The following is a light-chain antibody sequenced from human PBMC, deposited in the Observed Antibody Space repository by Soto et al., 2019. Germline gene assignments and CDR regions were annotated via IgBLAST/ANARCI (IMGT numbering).Light chain of an antibody. CDR2: EVS. CDR1: HIDVDAYKY. CDR3: STYTDKTYI. J-gene: IGLJ1*01. Sequence: QSVLTQPASVPGTPGQSITISCTTSHIDVDAYKYISWYRQHPGEAPKIIIYEVSNRPSGISNRFSGSKSGNTASLTISGLQTEDEAEYFCSTYTDKTYIFGSGTKVTVL. V-gene: IGLV2-14*01.